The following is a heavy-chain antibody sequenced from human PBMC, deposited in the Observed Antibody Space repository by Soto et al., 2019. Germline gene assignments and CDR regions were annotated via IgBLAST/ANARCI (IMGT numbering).Heavy chain of an antibody. CDR3: ARQGFGPLHGLVDV. D-gene: IGHD3-10*01. V-gene: IGHV4-59*08. J-gene: IGHJ6*02. CDR2: VHHSWGS. CDR1: GGSISSYY. Sequence: QVQLQESGPGLVKPSETLSLSCTVSGGSISSYYWSWFRQSPGKRMEWIGYVHHSWGSSYNPSLQIRVAISLAPSNSQFSLKVTSVPATDAAVYYCARQGFGPLHGLVDVWGQGTTVTVSS.